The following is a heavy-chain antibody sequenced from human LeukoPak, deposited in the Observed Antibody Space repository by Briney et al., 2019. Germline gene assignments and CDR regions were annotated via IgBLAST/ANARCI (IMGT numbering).Heavy chain of an antibody. CDR2: ISYDGSNK. Sequence: PGGSLRLSCAASGFAFSSYGMHWVRQAPGKGLEWVAVISYDGSNKYYADSVKGRFTISRDNSKNTLYLQTNSLRAEDTAVYYCATGAGDYGYFQHWGQGTLVTVSS. V-gene: IGHV3-30*03. J-gene: IGHJ1*01. CDR3: ATGAGDYGYFQH. D-gene: IGHD4-17*01. CDR1: GFAFSSYG.